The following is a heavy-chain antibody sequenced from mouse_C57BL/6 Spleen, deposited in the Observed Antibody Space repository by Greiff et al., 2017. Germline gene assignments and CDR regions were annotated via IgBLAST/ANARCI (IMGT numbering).Heavy chain of an antibody. CDR1: GYTFTDYY. V-gene: IGHV1-26*01. J-gene: IGHJ2*01. D-gene: IGHD2-2*01. CDR2: INPNNGGT. Sequence: VQLQQSGPELVKPGASVKISCKASGYTFTDYYMNWVKQSHGKSLEWIGDINPNNGGTSYNQKFKGKATLTVDKSSSTAYMELRSLTSEDSAVYYCARAYYGYDGDFDDWGQGTTLTGSS. CDR3: ARAYYGYDGDFDD.